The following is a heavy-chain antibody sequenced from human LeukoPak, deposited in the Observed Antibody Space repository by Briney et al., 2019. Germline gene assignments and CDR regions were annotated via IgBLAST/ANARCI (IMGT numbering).Heavy chain of an antibody. J-gene: IGHJ4*02. D-gene: IGHD3-10*01. V-gene: IGHV3-48*03. CDR1: GFTFSSYE. Sequence: GGSLRLSCAASGFTFSSYEMNWVRQAPGKGLEWVSSISRSATTIYYADSVKGRFTISRDISKNTVYLQMNSLRAEDTAVYYCAKGRKGLLFVRGVDFDYWGQGTLVTVSS. CDR3: AKGRKGLLFVRGVDFDY. CDR2: ISRSATTI.